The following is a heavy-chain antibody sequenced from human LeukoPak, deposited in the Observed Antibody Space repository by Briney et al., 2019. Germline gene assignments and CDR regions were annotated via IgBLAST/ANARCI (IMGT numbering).Heavy chain of an antibody. D-gene: IGHD3-10*01. V-gene: IGHV3-7*03. CDR1: EFTFSTYW. CDR3: ARDGGASFGELPFDY. J-gene: IGHJ4*02. Sequence: PGGSLRLSCAASEFTFSTYWMSWVRQAPGKGLEWVATIDQDGSEKDYVDSVKGRFTISRDNAKNSLYLQMNSLRAEDTAVYYCARDGGASFGELPFDYWGQGTLVTVSS. CDR2: IDQDGSEK.